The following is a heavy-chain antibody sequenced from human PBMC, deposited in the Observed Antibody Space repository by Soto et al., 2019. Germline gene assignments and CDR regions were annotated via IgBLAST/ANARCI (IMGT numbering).Heavy chain of an antibody. CDR2: IYYSGST. D-gene: IGHD4-17*01. CDR3: ASSYGDYVSY. CDR1: GGSISSSSYY. Sequence: SETLSLTCTVSGGSISSSSYYWGWIRQPPGKGLEWIGSIYYSGSTYYNPSLKSRVTISVDTSENRFSLKLSSVTAADTAVYYCASSYGDYVSYWGQGTLVTVSS. V-gene: IGHV4-39*01. J-gene: IGHJ4*02.